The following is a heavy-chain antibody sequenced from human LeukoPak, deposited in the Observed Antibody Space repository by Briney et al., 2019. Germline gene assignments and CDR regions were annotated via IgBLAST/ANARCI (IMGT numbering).Heavy chain of an antibody. Sequence: ASVKVSCKVSGYTLTELSMHWVRQAPGKGLEWMGGFDPEDGETIYAQKFQGRVTMTEDTSTDTAYMELSSLRSEDTAVYYCATDRDCSGGICYSGWFDPWGQGTLVTVSS. CDR1: GYTLTELS. V-gene: IGHV1-24*01. D-gene: IGHD2-15*01. CDR3: ATDRDCSGGICYSGWFDP. J-gene: IGHJ5*02. CDR2: FDPEDGET.